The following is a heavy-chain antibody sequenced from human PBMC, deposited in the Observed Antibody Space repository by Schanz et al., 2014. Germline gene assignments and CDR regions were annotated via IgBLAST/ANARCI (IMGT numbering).Heavy chain of an antibody. V-gene: IGHV4-34*02. Sequence: QVQLQQWGAGLLKPSETLSLTCDVYGGSFSGYFWGWIRQPPGKGLEWIGEINHSGNNYYNPSLKSRVTIAVDTSKNQFSLKLTSVTAADTAVYYCATNMVQGTISDAFDIWGQGTMVTVSS. J-gene: IGHJ3*02. CDR1: GGSFSGYF. CDR2: INHSGNN. CDR3: ATNMVQGTISDAFDI. D-gene: IGHD3-10*01.